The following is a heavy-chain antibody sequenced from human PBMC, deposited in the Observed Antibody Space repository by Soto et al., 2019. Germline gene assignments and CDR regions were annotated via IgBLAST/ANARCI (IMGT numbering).Heavy chain of an antibody. D-gene: IGHD3-3*01. CDR2: ISSSSSTI. CDR1: GFTFSSYS. CDR3: AREFWPLTWFDP. Sequence: EVQLVESGGGLVQPGGSLRLSCAASGFTFSSYSMNWVRQAPWKGLEWVSYISSSSSTIYYADSVKGRFTLSRDNAKNSLYLQMNSLRDEDTAVYYCAREFWPLTWFDPWGQGTMVNVSS. V-gene: IGHV3-48*02. J-gene: IGHJ5*02.